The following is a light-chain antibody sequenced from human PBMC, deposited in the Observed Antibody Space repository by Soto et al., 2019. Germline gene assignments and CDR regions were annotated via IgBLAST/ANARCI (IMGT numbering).Light chain of an antibody. CDR1: SSDVGSNNR. V-gene: IGLV2-18*02. J-gene: IGLJ1*01. CDR2: DVT. CDR3: SSCATSNPVV. Sequence: QSALTQPPSVAGSPGQSVAISCTGTSSDVGSNNRVSWYQQPPGTAPKLIIYDVTNRPSGITDRFSGSKSANTASLTISGLQAEDEADYYCSSCATSNPVVFGTGTKVTVL.